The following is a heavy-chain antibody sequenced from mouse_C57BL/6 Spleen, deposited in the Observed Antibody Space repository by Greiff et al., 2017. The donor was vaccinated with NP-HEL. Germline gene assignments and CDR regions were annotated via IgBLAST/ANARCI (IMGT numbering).Heavy chain of an antibody. V-gene: IGHV1-62-2*01. CDR1: GYTFTEYT. Sequence: QLQQSGAELVKPGASVKLSCKASGYTFTEYTIHWVKQRSGQGLEWIGWFYPGSGSIKYNEKFKDKATLTADKSSSTVYMELSRLTSEDSAVYFCARHDLYYYGSSPSWFAYWGQGTLVTVSA. D-gene: IGHD1-1*01. CDR2: FYPGSGSI. J-gene: IGHJ3*01. CDR3: ARHDLYYYGSSPSWFAY.